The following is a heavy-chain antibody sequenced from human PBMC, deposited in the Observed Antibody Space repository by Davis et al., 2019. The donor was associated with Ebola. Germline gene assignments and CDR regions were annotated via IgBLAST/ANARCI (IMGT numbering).Heavy chain of an antibody. J-gene: IGHJ6*02. D-gene: IGHD2-2*01. CDR2: ISGSGGST. V-gene: IGHV3-23*01. CDR1: GFTFSSYA. CDR3: AKKGGGSYCSSTSCSYYYYYGMDV. Sequence: GESLKISCAASGFTFSSYAMSWVRQAPGKGLEWVSAISGSGGSTYYADSVKGRFTISKDNSKNTLYLQMNSLRAEDTAVYYCAKKGGGSYCSSTSCSYYYYYGMDVWGQGTTVTVSS.